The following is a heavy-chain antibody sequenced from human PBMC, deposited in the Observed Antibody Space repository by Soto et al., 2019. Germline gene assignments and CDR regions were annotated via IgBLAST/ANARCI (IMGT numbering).Heavy chain of an antibody. V-gene: IGHV3-11*01. J-gene: IGHJ4*02. CDR3: ASGTNGAFFVY. CDR1: GFTFSDYY. D-gene: IGHD2-8*01. Sequence: PGGSLRLSCAVSGFTFSDYYMSWIRQAPGKGLEWVSYISSRSSTIFYADSVKGRFTISRDNVKNSLYLQMNSLRAEDTAVYYCASGTNGAFFVYWGQGILVTVSS. CDR2: ISSRSSTI.